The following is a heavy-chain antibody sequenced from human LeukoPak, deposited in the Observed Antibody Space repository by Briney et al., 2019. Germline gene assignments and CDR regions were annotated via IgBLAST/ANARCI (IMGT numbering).Heavy chain of an antibody. CDR2: IYYSGST. Sequence: SETLSLTCTVSGGSISCYYWSWIRQPPGKGLEWIGYIYYSGSTNYNPSLKSRVTISVDTSKNQFSLKLSSVTAADTAVYYCASSGIAAAGDYFDYWGQGTLVTVSS. J-gene: IGHJ4*02. D-gene: IGHD6-13*01. CDR3: ASSGIAAAGDYFDY. V-gene: IGHV4-59*01. CDR1: GGSISCYY.